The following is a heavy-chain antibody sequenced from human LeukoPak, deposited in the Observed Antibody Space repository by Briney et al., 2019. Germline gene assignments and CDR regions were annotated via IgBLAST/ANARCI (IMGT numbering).Heavy chain of an antibody. Sequence: GASVKVSCKVSGYTLTELSMHWVRQAPGKGLEWMGGFDPEDGETIYAQKFQGRVTMTRDTSTSTVYMELSSLRSEDTAVYYCARGGNPVKYDFDYWGQGTLVTVSS. V-gene: IGHV1-24*01. CDR1: GYTLTELS. D-gene: IGHD4-23*01. J-gene: IGHJ4*02. CDR3: ARGGNPVKYDFDY. CDR2: FDPEDGET.